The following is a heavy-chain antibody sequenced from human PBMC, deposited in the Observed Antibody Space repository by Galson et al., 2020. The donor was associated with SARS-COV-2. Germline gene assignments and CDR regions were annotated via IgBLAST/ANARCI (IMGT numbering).Heavy chain of an antibody. Sequence: ASVKVSCKASDYIFTNYGINWVRQAPGQGLEWLGWISADDTNTDYAQKFQDRVTVTTDTSTSTAYMELRSLRSDDTAVYYCARTLDYGDERSYHYGMDVWGQGTTVTVSS. CDR3: ARTLDYGDERSYHYGMDV. CDR2: ISADDTNT. CDR1: DYIFTNYG. D-gene: IGHD4-17*01. V-gene: IGHV1-18*04. J-gene: IGHJ6*02.